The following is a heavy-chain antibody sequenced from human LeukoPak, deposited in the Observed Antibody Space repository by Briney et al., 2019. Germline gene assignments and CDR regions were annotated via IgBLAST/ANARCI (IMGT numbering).Heavy chain of an antibody. CDR1: GFTVSSNY. D-gene: IGHD3-3*01. Sequence: GGSLRLSCAASGFTVSSNYMSWVRQAPGKWLEWVSVLSSNGNTYYPDSVKGRFTISRDNFRNTVYLQMKSLRVKDTAMYYCARDRFVWDWGQGTLVTVSS. CDR3: ARDRFVWD. CDR2: LSSNGNT. J-gene: IGHJ4*02. V-gene: IGHV3-53*01.